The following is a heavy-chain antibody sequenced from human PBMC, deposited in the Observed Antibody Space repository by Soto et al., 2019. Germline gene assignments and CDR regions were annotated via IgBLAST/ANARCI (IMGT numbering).Heavy chain of an antibody. Sequence: XGSLRVPCAASGFTVSTYSNYGVGQAPGKGLEWVSGISGSVSGTYYADSVKGRFTISRDNSKNTLYLQMNSLRAEDTAIYYCEKGSSDYYDTFDYWAQGTLVAVSS. CDR3: EKGSSDYYDTFDY. J-gene: IGHJ4*02. CDR2: ISGSVSGT. CDR1: GFTVSTYS. V-gene: IGHV3-23*01. D-gene: IGHD3-22*01.